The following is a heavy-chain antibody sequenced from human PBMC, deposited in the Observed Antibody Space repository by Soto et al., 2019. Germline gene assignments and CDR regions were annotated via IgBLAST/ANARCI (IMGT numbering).Heavy chain of an antibody. V-gene: IGHV6-1*01. CDR1: GDSVSSDSAA. Sequence: PXXTLSLTWAISGDSVSSDSAAWNCIRQSPSRGLEWLGRTYYRSKWYNDYAVSVKSRITINPDTSKDQFSLQMNSVTPEDTAVYYCARDGPPFDYWGQGTLVTVSS. CDR3: ARDGPPFDY. CDR2: TYYRSKWYN. J-gene: IGHJ4*02.